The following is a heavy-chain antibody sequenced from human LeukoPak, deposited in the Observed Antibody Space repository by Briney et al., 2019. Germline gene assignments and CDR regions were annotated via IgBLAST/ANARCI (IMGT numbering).Heavy chain of an antibody. CDR2: IYYSGST. D-gene: IGHD5-18*01. J-gene: IGHJ6*02. CDR3: ARGERGYSYGKGGYYYGMDV. CDR1: GGSISSGDYY. V-gene: IGHV4-30-4*02. Sequence: PSETLSLTCTVSGGSISSGDYYWSWIRQPPGKGLEWIGYIYYSGSTYYNPSLKSRVTISVDTSKNQFSLKLSSVTAADTAVYYCARGERGYSYGKGGYYYGMDVWGQGTTVTVSS.